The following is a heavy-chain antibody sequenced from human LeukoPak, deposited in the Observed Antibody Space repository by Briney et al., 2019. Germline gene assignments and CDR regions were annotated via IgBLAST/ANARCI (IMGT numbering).Heavy chain of an antibody. CDR1: GFTFDGHT. CDR2: ISWDGGRT. J-gene: IGHJ4*02. CDR3: AKESQYYYDTGASYYFDH. V-gene: IGHV3-43*01. Sequence: PGGSLRLSCAASGFTFDGHTMHWVRQVPGKGLQWVSLISWDGGRTVYADFVKGRFTISRDNGRNSLYLQMNSLTTEDTALYYCAKESQYYYDTGASYYFDHWGQGALVTVSS. D-gene: IGHD3-22*01.